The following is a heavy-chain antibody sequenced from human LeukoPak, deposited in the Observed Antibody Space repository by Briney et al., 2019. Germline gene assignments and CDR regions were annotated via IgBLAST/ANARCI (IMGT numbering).Heavy chain of an antibody. J-gene: IGHJ6*02. CDR3: AREFGCSSTSCYISQGGYGMDV. CDR2: IIPIFGTA. CDR1: GGTFSSYA. D-gene: IGHD2-2*02. Sequence: SVKVSCKASGGTFSSYAISWVRQAPGQGLEWMGGIIPIFGTANYAQKFQGRVTITTDESTSTAYMELSRLRSDDTAVYYCAREFGCSSTSCYISQGGYGMDVWGQGTTVTVSS. V-gene: IGHV1-69*05.